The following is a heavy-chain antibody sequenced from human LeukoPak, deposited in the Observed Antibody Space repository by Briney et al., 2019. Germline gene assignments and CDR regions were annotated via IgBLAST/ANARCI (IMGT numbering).Heavy chain of an antibody. D-gene: IGHD1-26*01. CDR1: GSLDIYY. CDR3: ARDHHEPYSGSYSFDY. J-gene: IGHJ4*02. Sequence: SETLSLTCAVYGSLDIYYFMFVRQPPGKGLQWLGEITYRRSADYNPSLKSRLTISIDVPQRQISLQLRSVTAADTAVYYCARDHHEPYSGSYSFDYWGQGTLVTVSS. V-gene: IGHV4-34*01. CDR2: ITYRRSA.